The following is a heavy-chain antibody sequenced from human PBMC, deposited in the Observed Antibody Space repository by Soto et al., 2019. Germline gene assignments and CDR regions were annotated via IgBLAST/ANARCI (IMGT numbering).Heavy chain of an antibody. Sequence: SHTLSLPVVISGYSVSSNSAAWNLIRQSPSRGLEWLGRTYFRAKWFNDYAVSVKGRISINPDTSKNQISLQLKSVTPDDTAVYYCGRDDLAVGYGMDVWGQGTTVTVSS. D-gene: IGHD1-26*01. CDR1: GYSVSSNSAA. CDR3: GRDDLAVGYGMDV. J-gene: IGHJ6*02. V-gene: IGHV6-1*01. CDR2: TYFRAKWFN.